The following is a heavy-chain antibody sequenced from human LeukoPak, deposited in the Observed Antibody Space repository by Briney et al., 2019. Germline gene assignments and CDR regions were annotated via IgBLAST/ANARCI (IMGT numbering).Heavy chain of an antibody. J-gene: IGHJ6*03. V-gene: IGHV4-39*07. CDR3: ARESGGSSWQRGGAGYYYYMDV. Sequence: SETLSLTCTVSGGSISSGSYYWSWIRQPAGKGLEWIGSIYHSGSTYYNPSLKSRVTISVDTSKNQFSLKLSSVTAADTAVYYCARESGGSSWQRGGAGYYYYMDVWGKGTTVTVSS. CDR1: GGSISSGSYY. CDR2: IYHSGST. D-gene: IGHD6-13*01.